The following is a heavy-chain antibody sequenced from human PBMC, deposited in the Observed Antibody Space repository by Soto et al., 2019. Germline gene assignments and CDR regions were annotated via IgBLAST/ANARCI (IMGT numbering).Heavy chain of an antibody. V-gene: IGHV1-18*01. CDR3: ARVDALVNWFDP. Sequence: ASVKVSCKASGYTFTSYGISWVRQAPGQGLEWMGWISAYNGNTNYAQKHQGRVTMTTDTSTSTAYMELRSLRSDDTAVYYCARVDALVNWFDPWGQGTLVTVSS. D-gene: IGHD2-2*01. CDR2: ISAYNGNT. J-gene: IGHJ5*02. CDR1: GYTFTSYG.